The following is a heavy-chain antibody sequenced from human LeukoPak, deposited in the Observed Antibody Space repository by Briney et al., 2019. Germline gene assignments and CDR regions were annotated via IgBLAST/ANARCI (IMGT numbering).Heavy chain of an antibody. CDR2: IRSRTEGGAA. D-gene: IGHD2-15*01. J-gene: IGHJ3*02. Sequence: PGGSLRLSCVASGFTFSDAWMSWVRQAPGKGLEWVARIRSRTEGGAADYAAPVEGRFTISRDDSENTLSLQMNSLKSEDTAVYYCTTDYCSDGSCPGAFDMWGQGTMVTVSS. CDR3: TTDYCSDGSCPGAFDM. CDR1: GFTFSDAW. V-gene: IGHV3-15*01.